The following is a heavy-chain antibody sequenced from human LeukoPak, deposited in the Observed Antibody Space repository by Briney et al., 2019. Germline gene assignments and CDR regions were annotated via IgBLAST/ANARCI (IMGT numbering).Heavy chain of an antibody. CDR2: IKSDGST. V-gene: IGHV3-74*01. J-gene: IGHJ1*01. D-gene: IGHD3-22*01. CDR1: GFTFSSYW. CDR3: ARAPSEIGGYYPEYFRH. Sequence: QTGGSLRLSCAASGFTFSSYWMHWVRQAPGKGLVWVSRIKSDGSTNYADSVKGRFTISRDNAQNTLSLQMNSLRAEDTGVYYCARAPSEIGGYYPEYFRHWGQGTLVTVSS.